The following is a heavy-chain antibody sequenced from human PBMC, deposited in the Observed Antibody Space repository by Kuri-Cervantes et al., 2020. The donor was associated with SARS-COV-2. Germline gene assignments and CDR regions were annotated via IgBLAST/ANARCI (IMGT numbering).Heavy chain of an antibody. J-gene: IGHJ4*02. D-gene: IGHD6-13*01. Sequence: GGSLRPSCAASGFTSSGYGMHWVRQAPGKGLVWVALIRYDGSNKYYADSVKGRFTISRDNSKNTLYLQMNSLRAEDTAVYYCATTDRGYRTAVGYFDYWGQGTLVTVSS. CDR1: GFTSSGYG. V-gene: IGHV3-30*02. CDR2: IRYDGSNK. CDR3: ATTDRGYRTAVGYFDY.